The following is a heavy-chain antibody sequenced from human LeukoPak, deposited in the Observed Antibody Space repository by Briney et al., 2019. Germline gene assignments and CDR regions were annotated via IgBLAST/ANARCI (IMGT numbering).Heavy chain of an antibody. CDR3: ARGSLTVWGRAFSWFDP. Sequence: ASVKVSCKASGGTFSSYAISWVRQAPGQGLEWMGWISAYNGNTNYAQKLQGRVTMTTDTSTSTAYMELRSLRSDDTAVYYCARGSLTVWGRAFSWFDPWGQGTLVTVSS. D-gene: IGHD3-16*01. CDR2: ISAYNGNT. J-gene: IGHJ5*02. CDR1: GGTFSSYA. V-gene: IGHV1-18*01.